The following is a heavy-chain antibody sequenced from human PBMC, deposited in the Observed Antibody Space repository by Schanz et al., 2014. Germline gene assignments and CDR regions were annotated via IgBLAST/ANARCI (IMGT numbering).Heavy chain of an antibody. V-gene: IGHV3-30*02. Sequence: QVQLVESGGGVVQPGGSLRLSCEASGFTFSSYGMHWVRQAPGKGLEWVTFIRYDGSKKYYVDSVKGRFTISRDNSKNTLYLQMNSLRVEDTAVYYCARDKGGYYPFDYWGQGTLVTVSS. J-gene: IGHJ4*02. CDR1: GFTFSSYG. CDR2: IRYDGSKK. CDR3: ARDKGGYYPFDY. D-gene: IGHD3-22*01.